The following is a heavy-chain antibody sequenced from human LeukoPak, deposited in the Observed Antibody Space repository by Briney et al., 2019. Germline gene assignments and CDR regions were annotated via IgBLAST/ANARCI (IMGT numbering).Heavy chain of an antibody. CDR3: ARGTARYSSGWYLAY. Sequence: GGSLRLSCAASGFTFSSYWMHWVRQAPGKGLVWVSRINSDGSSTSYADSVKGRFTISRDNAKNTLYLQMNSLRAEDTAVYYCARGTARYSSGWYLAYGGEGTLVTVSS. V-gene: IGHV3-74*01. J-gene: IGHJ4*02. CDR1: GFTFSSYW. CDR2: INSDGSST. D-gene: IGHD6-19*01.